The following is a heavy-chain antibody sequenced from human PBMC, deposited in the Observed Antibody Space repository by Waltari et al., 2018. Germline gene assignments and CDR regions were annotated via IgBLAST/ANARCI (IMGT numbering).Heavy chain of an antibody. V-gene: IGHV1-69*04. D-gene: IGHD2-15*01. J-gene: IGHJ6*02. CDR2: IIPILGRA. Sequence: QVQLVQSGAEVKKPGSSVKVSCKASGGTFSSYAISWVRQAPGQGLEWMGRIIPILGRANYEQKFQGRVTITADKSTSTAYMELSSLRSEDTAVYYCARDQCSGGSCYRTNYYYGMDVWGQGTTVTVSS. CDR3: ARDQCSGGSCYRTNYYYGMDV. CDR1: GGTFSSYA.